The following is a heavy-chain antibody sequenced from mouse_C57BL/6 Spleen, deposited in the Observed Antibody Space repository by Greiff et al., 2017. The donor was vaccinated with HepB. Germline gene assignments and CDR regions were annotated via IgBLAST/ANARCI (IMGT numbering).Heavy chain of an antibody. V-gene: IGHV14-4*01. CDR1: GFNIKDDY. CDR2: IDPENGDT. CDR3: TTEGGGYYGNY. D-gene: IGHD2-1*01. Sequence: VQLQQSGAELVRPGASVKLSCTASGFNIKDDYMHWVKQRPEQGLEWIGWIDPENGDTEYASKFQGKATITADTSSNTAYLQLSSLTSEDTAVYYCTTEGGGYYGNYWGQGTTLTVSS. J-gene: IGHJ2*01.